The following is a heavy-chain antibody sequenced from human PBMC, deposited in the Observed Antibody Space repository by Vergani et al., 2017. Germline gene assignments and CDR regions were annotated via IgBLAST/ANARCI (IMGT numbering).Heavy chain of an antibody. Sequence: EVQLVQSGAEVKKPGESLKISCKGSGYNFTNYWIAWVRQMPGKGLEWMGIIYPGDSDTRYSPSFRGQVTISADKSISTAYVQWSSLKASDTAMYYCARWPYVGTDYDLDRDAFDIWGQGTAVTVSS. CDR2: IYPGDSDT. V-gene: IGHV5-51*03. J-gene: IGHJ3*02. D-gene: IGHD1-26*01. CDR3: ARWPYVGTDYDLDRDAFDI. CDR1: GYNFTNYW.